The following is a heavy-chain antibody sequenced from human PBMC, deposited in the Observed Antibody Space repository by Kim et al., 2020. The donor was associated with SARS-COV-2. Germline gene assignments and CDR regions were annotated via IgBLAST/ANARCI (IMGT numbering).Heavy chain of an antibody. D-gene: IGHD3-10*01. CDR2: IYHSGST. CDR3: ARLTVYGSTTTDS. J-gene: IGHJ4*02. Sequence: SETLSLTCTVSGGSISSTFYFWSWIRQPPGKGLEWIRTIYHSGSTDYHPSLKNRVTISLDTSKNDFSLRLTSVTAADTAVYYCARLTVYGSTTTDSWGQGTLVTVSS. CDR1: GGSISSTFYF. V-gene: IGHV4-39*01.